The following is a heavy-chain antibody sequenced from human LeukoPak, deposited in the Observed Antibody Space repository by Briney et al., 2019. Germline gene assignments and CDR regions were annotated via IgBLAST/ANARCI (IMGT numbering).Heavy chain of an antibody. CDR3: AKDAAGPEY. Sequence: PGGSLRLSCAASGLTVSSKYMSWVRQAPGKGLEWVSIIYSGGSTYYADSVKGRFTISRDNSKNTLYLQMNSRRAEDTAVYYCAKDAAGPEYWGEGTLVTISS. CDR2: IYSGGST. CDR1: GLTVSSKY. J-gene: IGHJ4*02. V-gene: IGHV3-66*01. D-gene: IGHD6-13*01.